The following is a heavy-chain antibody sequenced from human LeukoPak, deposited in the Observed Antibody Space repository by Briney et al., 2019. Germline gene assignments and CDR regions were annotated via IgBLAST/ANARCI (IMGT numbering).Heavy chain of an antibody. CDR3: VRPIDNGSGSYYFPY. CDR1: GFSFHYYA. V-gene: IGHV3-30-3*01. D-gene: IGHD3-10*01. Sequence: PGRSLRLSCAASGFSFHYYAMHWVRQAPGKGLEWVAVISYDGTNEYYADSVKGRLTMSRDNSKNTLYMQMNSLRPEDTAVYYCVRPIDNGSGSYYFPYWGQGTLVTVSS. J-gene: IGHJ4*02. CDR2: ISYDGTNE.